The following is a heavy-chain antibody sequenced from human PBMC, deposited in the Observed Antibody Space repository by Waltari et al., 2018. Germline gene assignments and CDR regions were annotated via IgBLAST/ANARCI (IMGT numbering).Heavy chain of an antibody. J-gene: IGHJ4*02. CDR1: GFTVSGNY. Sequence: VQLVETGGGLIQPGESLRLSCAASGFTVSGNYMSWVRQAPGKGLEWVSVIYSGGNTYYADSVKGRFTISRDNSKNTVYPQMISLRVEDTAVYYCARESGGSGYFHYWGQGTLVTVSS. CDR3: ARESGGSGYFHY. CDR2: IYSGGNT. D-gene: IGHD2-15*01. V-gene: IGHV3-53*02.